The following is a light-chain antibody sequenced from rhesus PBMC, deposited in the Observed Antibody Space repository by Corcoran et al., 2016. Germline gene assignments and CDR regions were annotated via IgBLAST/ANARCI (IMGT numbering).Light chain of an antibody. CDR3: QHYYDKPFT. CDR1: QNIYSR. Sequence: DIQLTQSPSALSASVGDRVTISCRASQNIYSRLAWYQQRPGKAPRLLIYAASSLRTGLPSRFSGSGSGTSFTLTISSLPPEDSAVFYCQHYYDKPFTFGPGTKLDIK. CDR2: AAS. V-gene: IGKV1S12*01. J-gene: IGKJ3*01.